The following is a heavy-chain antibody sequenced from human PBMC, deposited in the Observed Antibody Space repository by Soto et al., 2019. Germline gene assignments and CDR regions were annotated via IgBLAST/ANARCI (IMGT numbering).Heavy chain of an antibody. V-gene: IGHV4-38-2*01. J-gene: IGHJ4*02. Sequence: SETLSLTCDVSGYSISSGYYWAWVRQPPGKGMERIGSINHRGNSFYNPSLKSRVTISVDTSKNQGSLKVSSVTAADTAVYYCVRSGDDYGSYIDYWGQGTLVTVSS. CDR2: INHRGNS. D-gene: IGHD4-17*01. CDR1: GYSISSGYY. CDR3: VRSGDDYGSYIDY.